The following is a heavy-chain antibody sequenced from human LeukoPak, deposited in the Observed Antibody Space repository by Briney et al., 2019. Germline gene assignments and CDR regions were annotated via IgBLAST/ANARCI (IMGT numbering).Heavy chain of an antibody. V-gene: IGHV4-39*01. Sequence: SETLSLTCTVSGGSFSSSSYYWGWIRQPPGKGLEWIGSIYYGGSPYYNPSLRSRVTISVDTSKNQFSLKLSSVTAADTAVYYCARAWSRGPIDYWGQGTLVTVSS. D-gene: IGHD2-8*02. CDR1: GGSFSSSSYY. J-gene: IGHJ4*02. CDR2: IYYGGSP. CDR3: ARAWSRGPIDY.